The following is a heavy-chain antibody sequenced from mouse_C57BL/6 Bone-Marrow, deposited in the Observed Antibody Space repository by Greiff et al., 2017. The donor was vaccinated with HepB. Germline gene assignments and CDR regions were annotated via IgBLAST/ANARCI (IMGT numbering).Heavy chain of an antibody. J-gene: IGHJ2*01. D-gene: IGHD2-14*01. CDR1: GFTFSDAW. CDR3: THHRGDY. CDR2: IRNKANNHAT. V-gene: IGHV6-6*01. Sequence: EVKVVESGGGLVQPGGSMKLSCAASGFTFSDAWMDWVRQSPEKGLEWVAEIRNKANNHATYYAESVKGRFTISRDDSQSSVYLQMNSLIAGDTGIYYCTHHRGDYWGQGTTLTVSS.